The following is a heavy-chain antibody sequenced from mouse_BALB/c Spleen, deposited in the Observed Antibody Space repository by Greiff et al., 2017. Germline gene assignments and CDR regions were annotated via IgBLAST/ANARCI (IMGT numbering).Heavy chain of an antibody. CDR3: ASSGSFAY. Sequence: VQLQQSGPELVKPGASVKISCKASGYTFTDYNMHWVKQSHGKSLEWIGYIYPYNGGTGYNQKFKSKATLTVDNSSSTAYMELRSLTSEDSAVYYCASSGSFAYWGQGTLVTVSA. V-gene: IGHV1S29*02. D-gene: IGHD3-1*01. CDR1: GYTFTDYN. J-gene: IGHJ3*01. CDR2: IYPYNGGT.